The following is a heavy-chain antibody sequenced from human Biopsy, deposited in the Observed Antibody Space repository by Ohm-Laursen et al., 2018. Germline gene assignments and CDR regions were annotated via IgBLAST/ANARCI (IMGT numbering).Heavy chain of an antibody. Sequence: ASVKVSCKTSGYTFTAYGISWVRRAPGQGLEWMGWISTYNDDTNIAQKFQGRVSMTTDTSTRTAYMELRSLRSGDTAIYFCARDPGYDFWSGSDPFDIWGQGTLVTVS. J-gene: IGHJ3*02. V-gene: IGHV1-18*04. CDR3: ARDPGYDFWSGSDPFDI. CDR2: ISTYNDDT. D-gene: IGHD3-3*01. CDR1: GYTFTAYG.